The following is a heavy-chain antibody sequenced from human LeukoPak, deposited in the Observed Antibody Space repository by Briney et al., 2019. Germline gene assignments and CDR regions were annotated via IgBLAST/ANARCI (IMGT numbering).Heavy chain of an antibody. CDR3: VREECSRTSCYDF. CDR2: ISTYNGDT. CDR1: GHSFTSYG. V-gene: IGHV1-18*01. J-gene: IGHJ4*02. Sequence: ASVKVSCNASGHSFTSYGISWVRQSPGQGLEWRGWISTYNGDTKFAQAFQGRVTITTDTATSTAFVELRSLRPDDTAVYYCVREECSRTSCYDFWGQGTLVTVSS. D-gene: IGHD2-2*01.